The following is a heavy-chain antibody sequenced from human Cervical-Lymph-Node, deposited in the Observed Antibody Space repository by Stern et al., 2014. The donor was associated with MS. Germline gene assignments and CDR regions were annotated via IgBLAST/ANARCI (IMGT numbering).Heavy chain of an antibody. CDR3: TKDGSSSWTGNAFDI. Sequence: VQLMQSGGGLVQPGRSLRLSCAASGFTFDDYAMHWVRQVPGKGLEWVSGINWKSDSVAYADSVKGRFTISRDNAKNSLYLQMNSLRAEDTALYYCTKDGSSSWTGNAFDIWGQGTMVTVSS. J-gene: IGHJ3*02. CDR1: GFTFDDYA. V-gene: IGHV3-9*01. D-gene: IGHD6-13*01. CDR2: INWKSDSV.